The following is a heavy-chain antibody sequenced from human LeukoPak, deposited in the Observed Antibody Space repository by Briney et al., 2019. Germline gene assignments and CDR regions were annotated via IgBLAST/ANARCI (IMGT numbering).Heavy chain of an antibody. CDR3: AKASGSYSNAFDI. Sequence: GGSLRLSCGASGFTFSSYAMSWVRQAPGKGLEWVSAISGSGDNTYYADSVKGRFTISRDNSKNTLYLQMNSLRAEDTAVYYCAKASGSYSNAFDIWGQGTMVTVSS. V-gene: IGHV3-23*01. J-gene: IGHJ3*02. D-gene: IGHD1-26*01. CDR1: GFTFSSYA. CDR2: ISGSGDNT.